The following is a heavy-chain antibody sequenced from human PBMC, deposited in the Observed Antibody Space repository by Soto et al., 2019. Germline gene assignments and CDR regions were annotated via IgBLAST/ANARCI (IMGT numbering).Heavy chain of an antibody. Sequence: SETVSRTCAVYGGSFSSYHWSWIRQTPGKGLEWIGEINHLTTTNYNPSLKSRVIISLDTPKNQFSLKLSSVTAADTAVYYCARGYDTALAPIFWGQGILVTVSS. CDR3: ARGYDTALAPIF. CDR1: GGSFSSYH. CDR2: INHLTTT. D-gene: IGHD5-18*01. V-gene: IGHV4-34*01. J-gene: IGHJ4*02.